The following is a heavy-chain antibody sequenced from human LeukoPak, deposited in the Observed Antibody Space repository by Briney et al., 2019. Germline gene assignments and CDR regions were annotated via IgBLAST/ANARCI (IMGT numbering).Heavy chain of an antibody. CDR2: IRYDGSNK. Sequence: GGSLRLSCAASGFTSSSYGMHWVRQAPGKGLEWVAFIRYDGSNKYYADSVKGRFTISRDNSKNTLYLQMNSLRAEDTAVYYCAKGGYYYGSGSSDYYYMDVWGKGTTVTISS. V-gene: IGHV3-30*02. D-gene: IGHD3-10*01. CDR1: GFTSSSYG. J-gene: IGHJ6*03. CDR3: AKGGYYYGSGSSDYYYMDV.